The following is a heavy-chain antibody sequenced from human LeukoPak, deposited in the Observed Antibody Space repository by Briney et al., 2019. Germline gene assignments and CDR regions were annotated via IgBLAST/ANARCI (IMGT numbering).Heavy chain of an antibody. D-gene: IGHD1-26*01. V-gene: IGHV1-46*01. Sequence: GASVKLSCTASGYTFTSYYIPWGREAPGPGLGWRGIINLSGSSTTYAKTFPGRVATTRDMTTTRVYMELSSLGSEDTAVYYCARVRPELTNWFDSWGQGTLVTVSS. CDR2: INLSGSST. J-gene: IGHJ5*01. CDR1: GYTFTSYY. CDR3: ARVRPELTNWFDS.